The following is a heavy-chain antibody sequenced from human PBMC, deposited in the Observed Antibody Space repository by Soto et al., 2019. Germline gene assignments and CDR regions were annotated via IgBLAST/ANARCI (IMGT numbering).Heavy chain of an antibody. Sequence: VQLVESGGGLVQPGESLRLSCAASGFMFSGFGMHWVRQAPGKGLQWVAGISKDGSKKYYADSVKGRFTISRDNSKKTLYLQMNSLRAEDTAVYYCANPSGYYFGLGSHDEASDMWGQGTGVTVFS. D-gene: IGHD3-10*01. CDR3: ANPSGYYFGLGSHDEASDM. CDR1: GFMFSGFG. V-gene: IGHV3-30*18. CDR2: ISKDGSKK. J-gene: IGHJ3*02.